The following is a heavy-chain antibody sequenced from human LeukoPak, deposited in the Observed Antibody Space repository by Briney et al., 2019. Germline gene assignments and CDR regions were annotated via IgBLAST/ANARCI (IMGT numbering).Heavy chain of an antibody. D-gene: IGHD5-24*01. V-gene: IGHV3-43*02. CDR2: ISGDGNST. CDR3: AKGGDVRTTYNWFDS. CDR1: GSTFDDYA. J-gene: IGHJ5*01. Sequence: GGSLRLSCAASGSTFDDYAMYWVRQAPGKGLEWVSLISGDGNSTYYTYSVKGRFTISRDNSKKSLYLQMNSLRTEDTALYYCAKGGDVRTTYNWFDSWGQGTLVTVSS.